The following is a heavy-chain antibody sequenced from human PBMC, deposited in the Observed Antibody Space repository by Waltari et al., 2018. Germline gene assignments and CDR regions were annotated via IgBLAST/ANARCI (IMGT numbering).Heavy chain of an antibody. CDR2: ISSSGSTI. V-gene: IGHV3-48*03. Sequence: EVQLVESGGGLVQPGGSLRLSCAASGFTFSSYEMNWVRQAPGKGLECVSYISSSGSTIYYADSVKGRFTISRDNAKNSLYLQMNSLRAEDTAVYYCARDFVDYFDYWGQGTLVTVSS. CDR1: GFTFSSYE. J-gene: IGHJ4*02. CDR3: ARDFVDYFDY.